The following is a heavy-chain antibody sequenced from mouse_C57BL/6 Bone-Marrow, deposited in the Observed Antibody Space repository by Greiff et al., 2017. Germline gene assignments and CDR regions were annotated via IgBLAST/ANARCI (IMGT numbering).Heavy chain of an antibody. Sequence: VHVQQSGAELVRPGASVKLSCTASGFNIKDDYMHWVKQRPEQGLEWIGWIDPENGDTEYASKFQGKATITADTSSNTAYLQLSSLTSEDTAVYYCTTRTIYDGYCGRADWGQGTLVTVSA. CDR2: IDPENGDT. CDR1: GFNIKDDY. CDR3: TTRTIYDGYCGRAD. D-gene: IGHD2-3*01. V-gene: IGHV14-4*01. J-gene: IGHJ3*01.